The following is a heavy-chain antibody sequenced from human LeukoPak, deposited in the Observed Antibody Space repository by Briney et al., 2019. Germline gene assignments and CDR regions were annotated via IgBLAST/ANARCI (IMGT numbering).Heavy chain of an antibody. V-gene: IGHV3-23*01. J-gene: IGHJ4*02. CDR2: ISGGGDAT. D-gene: IGHD3-22*01. CDR1: GFTFSSYA. Sequence: PSGGSLRLSCAASGFTFSSYAMSWVRQAPGKGLEWVSVISGGGDATYYADSVKGRFTVSRDNSKNTLYLQMNSLRAEDTAVYYCAEGGRYRSGYPYWGQGTLVTVSS. CDR3: AEGGRYRSGYPY.